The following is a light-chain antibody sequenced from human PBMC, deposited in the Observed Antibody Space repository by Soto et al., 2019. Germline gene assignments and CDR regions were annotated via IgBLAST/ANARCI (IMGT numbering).Light chain of an antibody. V-gene: IGKV1-12*01. CDR2: AAS. J-gene: IGKJ4*01. CDR1: QDISNW. Sequence: DIQMTQSPSFVSASVGDTVTITCRASQDISNWLAWYQQKPGKAPTFLIFAASNLHSGVPSRFSGSGSGTDFTLTTTSLQPEDFETYYCQQADTFPLTFGGGTKVEIK. CDR3: QQADTFPLT.